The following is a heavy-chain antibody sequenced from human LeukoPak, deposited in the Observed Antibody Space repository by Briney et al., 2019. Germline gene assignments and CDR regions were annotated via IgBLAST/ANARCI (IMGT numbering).Heavy chain of an antibody. D-gene: IGHD3-22*01. CDR1: GYTLTELS. CDR3: ATGKIKTYYYDSSGDNWFDP. V-gene: IGHV1-24*01. CDR2: FDPEDGET. Sequence: ASVKVSCKVSGYTLTELSMHWVRQAPGKGLEWMGGFDPEDGETIYAQKFQGRVTMTEDTSTDTAYMELSSLRSEDTAVYYCATGKIKTYYYDSSGDNWFDPWGQGTLVTVSS. J-gene: IGHJ5*02.